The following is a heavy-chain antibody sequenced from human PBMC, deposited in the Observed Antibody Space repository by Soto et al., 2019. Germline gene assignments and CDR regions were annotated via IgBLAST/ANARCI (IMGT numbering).Heavy chain of an antibody. Sequence: SETLSLTCTVSGGSISSSSYYWGWIRQPPGKGLEWIGSIYYSGSTYYNPSLKSRVTISVDTSKNQFSLKLSSVTAADTAVYYCARERPPGLGIDYWGQGTLVTVSS. CDR1: GGSISSSSYY. CDR3: ARERPPGLGIDY. J-gene: IGHJ4*02. V-gene: IGHV4-39*07. CDR2: IYYSGST. D-gene: IGHD7-27*01.